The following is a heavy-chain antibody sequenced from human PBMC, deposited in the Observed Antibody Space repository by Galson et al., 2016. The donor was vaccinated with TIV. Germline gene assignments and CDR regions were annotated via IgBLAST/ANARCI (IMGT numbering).Heavy chain of an antibody. D-gene: IGHD4-23*01. Sequence: SLRLSCAASGFIFSSYAMHWVRQAPGKGLEWVSGIVGTGGTTYYADSVKGRFSISRDNSKNTLYLQMNSLRGEDTALYYCTRRKNYGGDAFDLWGQGTLVTVSS. CDR1: GFIFSSYA. CDR3: TRRKNYGGDAFDL. V-gene: IGHV3-23*01. CDR2: IVGTGGTT. J-gene: IGHJ3*01.